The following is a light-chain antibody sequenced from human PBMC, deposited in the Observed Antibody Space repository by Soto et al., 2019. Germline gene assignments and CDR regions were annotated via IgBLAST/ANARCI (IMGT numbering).Light chain of an antibody. Sequence: ERVMTQSPATLSVSPGERATLSCRASQSVSTNLAWYQQKPGQAPRLLIYAASSRATGIPARFSGSGSGTEFTLTISSLQSEDFAVYYCQHYNNGPPAWTFGQGTKV. V-gene: IGKV3-15*01. CDR2: AAS. CDR3: QHYNNGPPAWT. CDR1: QSVSTN. J-gene: IGKJ1*01.